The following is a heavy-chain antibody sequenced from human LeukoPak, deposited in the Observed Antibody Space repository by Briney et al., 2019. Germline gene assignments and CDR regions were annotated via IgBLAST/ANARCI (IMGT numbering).Heavy chain of an antibody. D-gene: IGHD3-10*01. CDR1: GYTFTSYG. V-gene: IGHV1-18*01. CDR3: ARSRNYGSGSYCFDY. Sequence: GASVKASCKASGYTFTSYGISWVRQAPGQGLEWMGWISAYNGNTNYAQKLQGRVTMTTDTSTSTAYMELRSLRSDDTAVYYCARSRNYGSGSYCFDYWGQGTLVTVSS. CDR2: ISAYNGNT. J-gene: IGHJ4*02.